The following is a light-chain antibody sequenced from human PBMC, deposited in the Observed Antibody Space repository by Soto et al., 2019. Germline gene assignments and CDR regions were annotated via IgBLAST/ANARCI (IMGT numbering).Light chain of an antibody. CDR2: GVT. Sequence: QSALTQPASVSGSPGQSITISCTGTSSNIGAYNYVSWYQQYPGKAPKLMIYGVTNRPSGVSNRFSGSKTGNKASLTISGLQAEDEADYYCFSHRSRDSHVFGTGTKVTVL. V-gene: IGLV2-14*01. CDR1: SSNIGAYNY. CDR3: FSHRSRDSHV. J-gene: IGLJ1*01.